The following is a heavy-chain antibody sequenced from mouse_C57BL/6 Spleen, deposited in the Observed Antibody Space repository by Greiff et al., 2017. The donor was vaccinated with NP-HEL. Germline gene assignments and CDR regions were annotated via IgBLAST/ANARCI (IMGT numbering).Heavy chain of an antibody. J-gene: IGHJ3*01. D-gene: IGHD1-1*01. V-gene: IGHV1-42*01. CDR2: INPSTGGT. CDR3: ARSITTVPFAY. Sequence: VQLQQSGPELVKPGASVKISCKASGYSFTGYYMNWVKQSPEKSLEWIGEINPSTGGTTYNQKFKAKATLTVDKSSSTAYMQLKSLTSEDSAVYYCARSITTVPFAYWGQGTLVTVSA. CDR1: GYSFTGYY.